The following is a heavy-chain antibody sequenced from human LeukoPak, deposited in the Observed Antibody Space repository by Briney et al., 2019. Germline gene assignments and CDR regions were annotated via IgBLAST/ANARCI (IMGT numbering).Heavy chain of an antibody. CDR1: GFAFSSYA. V-gene: IGHV3-23*01. D-gene: IGHD1-1*01. J-gene: IGHJ4*02. Sequence: GGSPRLSCAASGFAFSSYAMSWVRQAPGKGLEWVSGISGSGGSTYYADSVKGRFTISRDNSKNTLYLQMNSLRAEDTAVYYCAKDLSYNYGATKDYWGQGTLVTVSS. CDR3: AKDLSYNYGATKDY. CDR2: ISGSGGST.